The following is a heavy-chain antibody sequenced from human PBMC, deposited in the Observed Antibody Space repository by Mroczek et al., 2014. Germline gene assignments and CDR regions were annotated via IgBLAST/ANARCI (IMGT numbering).Heavy chain of an antibody. D-gene: IGHD1-26*01. CDR3: ARAFGIVGAPARFDP. CDR1: GGSISSGSYY. Sequence: GLVKPSQTLSLTCTVSGGSISSGSYYWSWIRQPAGKGLEWIGRIYTSGSTNYNPSLKSRVTISVDTSKSQFSLKLSSVTAADTAVYYCARAFGIVGAPARFDPWGQGTLVTVSS. V-gene: IGHV4-61*02. CDR2: IYTSGST. J-gene: IGHJ5*02.